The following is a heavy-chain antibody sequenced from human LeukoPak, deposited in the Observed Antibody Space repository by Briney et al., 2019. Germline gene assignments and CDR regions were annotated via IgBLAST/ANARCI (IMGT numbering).Heavy chain of an antibody. Sequence: GESLKISCKGSGYKFTNYWIGWVRQMPGKGPEWMGIIYPGDSDTRYSPSIQGQVTNSADTSISTAYLQWNSLKSSDTAMYYCALRVGRDGYKGWGQGTMVTVSS. CDR3: ALRVGRDGYKG. V-gene: IGHV5-51*01. CDR2: IYPGDSDT. CDR1: GYKFTNYW. D-gene: IGHD5-24*01. J-gene: IGHJ3*01.